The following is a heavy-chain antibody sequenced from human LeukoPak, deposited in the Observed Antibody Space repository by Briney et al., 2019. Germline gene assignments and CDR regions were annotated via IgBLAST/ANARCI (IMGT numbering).Heavy chain of an antibody. CDR3: ARGDPRHFDY. CDR2: IYYSGST. J-gene: IGHJ4*02. D-gene: IGHD1-1*01. Sequence: PSETLSLTCTVSGGSISSGGYYWSWIRQHPGKGLEWIGYIYYSGSTYYNPSLKSRVTISVDTSKNQFSLKLSSVTAADTAVYYCARGDPRHFDYWGQGTLVTVSS. V-gene: IGHV4-31*03. CDR1: GGSISSGGYY.